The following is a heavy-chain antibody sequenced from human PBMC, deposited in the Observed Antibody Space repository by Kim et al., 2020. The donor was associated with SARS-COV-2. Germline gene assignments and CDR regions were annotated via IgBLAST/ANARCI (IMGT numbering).Heavy chain of an antibody. V-gene: IGHV3-30*18. CDR3: VKCVRASPGYDYLLGN. J-gene: IGHJ1*01. CDR1: GFTLAYYG. Sequence: GGSLRLSCAASGFTLAYYGIHWVRQAPGKGLQWVAVTSYDENKAYYEDSVKGRFTISRDNSKNTVYLQMNSLRAEDTAIYYCVKCVRASPGYDYLLGNWG. D-gene: IGHD5-12*01. CDR2: TSYDENKA.